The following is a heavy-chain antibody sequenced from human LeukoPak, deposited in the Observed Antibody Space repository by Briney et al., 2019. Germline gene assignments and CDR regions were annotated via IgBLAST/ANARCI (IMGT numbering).Heavy chain of an antibody. CDR3: ARQRGQYGDYSDY. D-gene: IGHD4-17*01. Sequence: SETLSLTCTVSGGSISSSSYYWGWTCQPPGKGLEWIGNIYYSGSTYYNPSLKSRVTISVDTSKNQFSLKLSSVTAADTAVYYCARQRGQYGDYSDYWGQGTLVTVSS. V-gene: IGHV4-39*01. J-gene: IGHJ4*02. CDR2: IYYSGST. CDR1: GGSISSSSYY.